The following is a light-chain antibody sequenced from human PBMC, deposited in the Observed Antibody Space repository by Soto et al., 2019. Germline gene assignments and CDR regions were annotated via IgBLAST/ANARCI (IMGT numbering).Light chain of an antibody. CDR3: SSYTSSITPV. CDR2: EVT. V-gene: IGLV2-14*01. CDR1: SSDVGGYNY. J-gene: IGLJ3*02. Sequence: QSALTQPASVSGSPGQSITISCTGTSSDVGGYNYVSWYQQHPGKAPKLMIYEVTNRPSGVSNRFSGSKSGNTASLTSSGLQAEDEADYYCSSYTSSITPVFGGGTKLTVL.